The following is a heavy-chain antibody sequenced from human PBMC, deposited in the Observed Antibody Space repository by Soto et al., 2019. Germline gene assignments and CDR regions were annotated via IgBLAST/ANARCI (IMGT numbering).Heavy chain of an antibody. D-gene: IGHD2-15*01. CDR1: GFTFDDYT. CDR3: ARGGGDFPFDY. Sequence: PVGSLRLSCAASGFTFDDYTMHWVRQAPGKGLEWVSLISWDGGSTYYADSVKGRFTISKDNSKNSLYLQMNSLGTEDTALYYRARGGGDFPFDYWGQGTLVTVSS. CDR2: ISWDGGST. V-gene: IGHV3-43*01. J-gene: IGHJ4*02.